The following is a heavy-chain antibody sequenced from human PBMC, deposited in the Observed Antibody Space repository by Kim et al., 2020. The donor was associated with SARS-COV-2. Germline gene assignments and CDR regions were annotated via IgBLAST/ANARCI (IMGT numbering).Heavy chain of an antibody. J-gene: IGHJ6*02. Sequence: ASVKVSCKASGYTFTSYAMNWVRQAPGQGLEWMGWINTNTGNPTYAQGFTGRFVFSLDTSVSTAYLQISSLKAEDTAVYYCARVGWGMGMGPKRSYYYGMDVWGQGTTVTVSS. CDR3: ARVGWGMGMGPKRSYYYGMDV. CDR2: INTNTGNP. D-gene: IGHD3-16*01. CDR1: GYTFTSYA. V-gene: IGHV7-4-1*02.